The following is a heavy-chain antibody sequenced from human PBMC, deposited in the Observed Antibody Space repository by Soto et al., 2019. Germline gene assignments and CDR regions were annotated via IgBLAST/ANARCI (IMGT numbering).Heavy chain of an antibody. CDR3: ARDTAVAADY. V-gene: IGHV1-18*01. CDR1: GYTFTSYG. D-gene: IGHD6-19*01. Sequence: EASVKVSCKAAGYTFTSYGYAWVRQAPGQGLEWMGWISAYNGNTNYAQKLQGRVTMTTDTSTSTAYMELRSLRSDDTAVYYCARDTAVAADYWGQGTLVTVSS. J-gene: IGHJ4*02. CDR2: ISAYNGNT.